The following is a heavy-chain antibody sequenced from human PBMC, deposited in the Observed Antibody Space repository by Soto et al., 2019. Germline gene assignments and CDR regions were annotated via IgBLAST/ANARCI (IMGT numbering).Heavy chain of an antibody. CDR2: IYSSGST. D-gene: IGHD2-21*02. CDR3: ALASVTADWGFDF. Sequence: SETLSLTCAVSGYSISGSTNWWGWIRQPPGKRLEWIGYIYSSGSTYYNPSLRSRVTMSVDTSSNQFSLKLSSVTAVDTAVYYCALASVTADWGFDFWGPGTLVTISS. J-gene: IGHJ4*02. CDR1: GYSISGSTNW. V-gene: IGHV4-28*01.